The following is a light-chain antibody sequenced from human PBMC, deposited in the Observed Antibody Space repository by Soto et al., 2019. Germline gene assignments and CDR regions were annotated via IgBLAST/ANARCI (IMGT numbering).Light chain of an antibody. CDR3: QPYNSYS. Sequence: DIQMAQSPSTLSASIGDRVTITCRASQSISRWLAWYQQKSGTAPKLLIYKASTLQSGVPPRFSGSGSGTEFTLTINSLQSEDFAIYYCQPYNSYSFGQGTKV. V-gene: IGKV1-5*03. CDR2: KAS. J-gene: IGKJ1*01. CDR1: QSISRW.